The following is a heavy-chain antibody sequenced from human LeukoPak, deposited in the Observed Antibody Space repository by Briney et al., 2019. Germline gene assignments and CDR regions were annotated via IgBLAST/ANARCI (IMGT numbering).Heavy chain of an antibody. V-gene: IGHV3-30*04. CDR2: ISNDGSNK. CDR3: ARGRGLPGPLDY. CDR1: GFTFSNYA. D-gene: IGHD3-10*01. J-gene: IGHJ4*02. Sequence: PGGSLRLSCAASGFTFSNYAVHWVRQAPGKGLEWVAVISNDGSNKYYADFVKGRFTISRDNSKNTLSLQMNSLRAEDTAVYYCARGRGLPGPLDYWGQGTLVTVSS.